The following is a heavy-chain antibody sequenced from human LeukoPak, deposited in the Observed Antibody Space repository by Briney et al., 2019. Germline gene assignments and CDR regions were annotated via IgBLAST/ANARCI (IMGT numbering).Heavy chain of an antibody. Sequence: PSETLSLTCTVSGGSTSSGGYNWSWIRQHPGKGLECIGCIYYSGSTYYNPSLKSRVTISVDTSKNQFSLKLSSVTAADTAVYYCARGSYEGPTSGYFDYWGQGTLVTVSS. CDR2: IYYSGST. CDR1: GGSTSSGGYN. CDR3: ARGSYEGPTSGYFDY. D-gene: IGHD1-26*01. J-gene: IGHJ4*02. V-gene: IGHV4-31*03.